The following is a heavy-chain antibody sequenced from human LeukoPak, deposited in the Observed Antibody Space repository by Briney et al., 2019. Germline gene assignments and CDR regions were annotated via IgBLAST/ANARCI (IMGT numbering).Heavy chain of an antibody. V-gene: IGHV5-10-1*01. CDR1: GYSFTSYW. Sequence: GESLKISCKGSGYSFTSYWITWVRQMPGKGLEWMGRIDPSDSYINYSPSFQGHVTISADKSISTAYLQWSSLKASDTAMYYCARLWSKAFPNGNYYGLDVWGQGTTVTVSS. CDR2: IDPSDSYI. CDR3: ARLWSKAFPNGNYYGLDV. D-gene: IGHD3-3*01. J-gene: IGHJ6*02.